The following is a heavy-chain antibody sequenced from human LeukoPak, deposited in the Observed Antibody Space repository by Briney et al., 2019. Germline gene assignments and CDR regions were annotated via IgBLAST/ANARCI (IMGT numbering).Heavy chain of an antibody. J-gene: IGHJ1*01. CDR1: GFTFSSYA. D-gene: IGHD3-16*01. V-gene: IGHV3-23*01. CDR3: AKDWVKVRVAEYFQH. CDR2: ISGSGGST. Sequence: GGSLRLSCAASGFTFSSYAMSWVRQAPGKGLEWVSAISGSGGSTYYADSVKGRFTISRDNSKNTLYLQMNSLRAEDTAVYYCAKDWVKVRVAEYFQHWGQGTLVTVSS.